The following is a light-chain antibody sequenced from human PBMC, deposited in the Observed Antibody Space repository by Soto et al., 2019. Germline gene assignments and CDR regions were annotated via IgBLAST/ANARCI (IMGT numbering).Light chain of an antibody. V-gene: IGKV1-33*01. CDR3: QHYDNLPPAIA. J-gene: IGKJ3*01. Sequence: DIQMTQSPSSLSASVGDRVTITCQASQNINNYLNWYQQKPGRAPKLVIYDASSLQTGVPSRFSGSGSGTDFTFSISSLQPEDVATYYCQHYDNLPPAIAFGPGTKVDIK. CDR2: DAS. CDR1: QNINNY.